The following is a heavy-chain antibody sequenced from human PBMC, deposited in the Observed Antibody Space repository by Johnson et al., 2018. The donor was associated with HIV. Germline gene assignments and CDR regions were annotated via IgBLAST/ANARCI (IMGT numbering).Heavy chain of an antibody. CDR2: ISGSGGST. D-gene: IGHD5-18*01. Sequence: VQLVESGGGLVQPGGSLILSCAASGFTFSSYSMSWVRQAPGQGLEWFSAISGSGGSTYYADSVKGRFTISTDNSKNTLYLQMNSLRAEDTAVYYCAKERGYSYGRGAFDIWGQGTMVTVSS. V-gene: IGHV3-23*04. CDR1: GFTFSSYS. J-gene: IGHJ3*02. CDR3: AKERGYSYGRGAFDI.